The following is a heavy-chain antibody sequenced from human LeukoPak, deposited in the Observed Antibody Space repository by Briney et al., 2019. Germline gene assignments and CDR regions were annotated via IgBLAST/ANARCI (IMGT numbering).Heavy chain of an antibody. D-gene: IGHD3-9*01. Sequence: PGGSLRLSCAASGFTFSSYAMSWVRQAPGKGLEWASVISGSGGSTVYADSVKGRFTISRDNSKNTLYLQMNSLRAEDSAVYYCAKTPSYDFLTGPPFDYWGQGTLVTVFS. CDR2: ISGSGGST. CDR3: AKTPSYDFLTGPPFDY. CDR1: GFTFSSYA. J-gene: IGHJ4*02. V-gene: IGHV3-23*01.